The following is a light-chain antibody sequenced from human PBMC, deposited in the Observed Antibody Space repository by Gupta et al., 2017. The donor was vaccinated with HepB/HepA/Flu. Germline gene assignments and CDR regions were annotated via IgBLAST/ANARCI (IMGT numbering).Light chain of an antibody. V-gene: IGKV4-1*01. CDR2: WAS. CDR1: QSVLYSSNNKNY. CDR3: QQDDSTPLT. J-gene: IGKJ4*01. Sequence: DTVMTQSADSMAASLGERPTINCKSSQSVLYSSNNKNYLALSQQTPGQPPKLLISWASTRASGVPARFSCSGSGPDCTLTISSLQADDVAVYSCQQDDSTPLTFGGGTKVEIK.